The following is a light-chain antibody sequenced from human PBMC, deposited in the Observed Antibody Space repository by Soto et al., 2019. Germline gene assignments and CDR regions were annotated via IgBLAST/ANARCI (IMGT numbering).Light chain of an antibody. J-gene: IGKJ4*01. CDR2: DAS. Sequence: EIVLTQSPATLSLSPGERATLSCRASQSVSSLLAWYQQKPGQAPRLLIYDASNRATGIPARFSGSESGTDFTLTSCSLEPEDFAVYYCQQRSNWPLTFGGGTKVEIK. V-gene: IGKV3-11*01. CDR3: QQRSNWPLT. CDR1: QSVSSL.